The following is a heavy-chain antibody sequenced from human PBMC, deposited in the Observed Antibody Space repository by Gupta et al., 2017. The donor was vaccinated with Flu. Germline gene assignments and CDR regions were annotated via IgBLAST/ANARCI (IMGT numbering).Heavy chain of an antibody. CDR3: ARVWSSGWYNYYGMDV. J-gene: IGHJ6*02. CDR2: ISSSSSYI. D-gene: IGHD6-19*01. CDR1: GFTSRSYS. V-gene: IGHV3-21*01. Sequence: EVQLVESGGGLVKPGGSLRLSCAASGFTSRSYSMNWFLQAPGKGLEWVSSISSSSSYIYYADSVKGRFTISRDNAKNSLYLQMNSLRAEDTAVYYCARVWSSGWYNYYGMDVWGQGTTVTVSS.